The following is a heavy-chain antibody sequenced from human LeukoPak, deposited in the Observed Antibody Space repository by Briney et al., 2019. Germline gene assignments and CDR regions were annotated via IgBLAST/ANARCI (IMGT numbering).Heavy chain of an antibody. D-gene: IGHD3-22*01. J-gene: IGHJ3*02. CDR1: GATFTGYY. CDR3: ARAYDSSGYAFDI. V-gene: IGHV1-2*06. CDR2: INPNSGGT. Sequence: GASVKVSSKASGATFTGYYMHWVRRAPGQGLEWMGRINPNSGGTNYAQKFQGRVTMTRDTSISTAYMELSRLRSGDTAVYYCARAYDSSGYAFDIWGQGTMVTVSS.